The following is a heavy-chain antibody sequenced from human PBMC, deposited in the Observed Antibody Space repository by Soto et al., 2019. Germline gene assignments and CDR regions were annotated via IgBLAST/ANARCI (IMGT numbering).Heavy chain of an antibody. J-gene: IGHJ6*02. Sequence: ASLKVSCPASGGTLRSYAKNWVRQAPGQGLVWMGGIIPIFRPPNYAQKFQGRVTITAEECTRTAYMELSSLRSEDTAVYYCARARKYYDFCSGYSSYYYGMDVCG. CDR2: IIPIFRPP. CDR3: ARARKYYDFCSGYSSYYYGMDV. CDR1: GGTLRSYA. D-gene: IGHD3-3*01. V-gene: IGHV1-69*13.